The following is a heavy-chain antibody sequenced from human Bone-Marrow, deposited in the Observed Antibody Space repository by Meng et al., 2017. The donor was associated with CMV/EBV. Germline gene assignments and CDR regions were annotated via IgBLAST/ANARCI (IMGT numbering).Heavy chain of an antibody. CDR2: IYYSGST. D-gene: IGHD2-2*01. V-gene: IGHV4-61*01. Sequence: SETLSLTCTVSGGTVSSGSYYWSWIRQPPGKGLEWIGYIYYSGSTNYSPSLKSRVTISVDTSKNQFSLKLSSVTAAATAVYYCAIDIAYCSSTSCPPDFWGQGTLVTVSS. CDR3: AIDIAYCSSTSCPPDF. CDR1: GGTVSSGSYY. J-gene: IGHJ4*02.